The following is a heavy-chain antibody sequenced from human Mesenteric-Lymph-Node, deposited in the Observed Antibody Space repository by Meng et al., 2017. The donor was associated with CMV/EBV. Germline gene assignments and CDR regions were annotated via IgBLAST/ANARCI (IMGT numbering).Heavy chain of an antibody. CDR3: ARGPPDIVVVPAAMPPLASTDY. J-gene: IGHJ4*02. Sequence: SLKISCAASGFTFDDYAMHWVRQAPGKGLEWVSGISWNSGSIGYADSVKGRFTISRDNAKNSLYLQMNSLRAEDTAVYYCARGPPDIVVVPAAMPPLASTDYWGQGTLVTVSS. V-gene: IGHV3-9*01. CDR2: ISWNSGSI. CDR1: GFTFDDYA. D-gene: IGHD2-2*01.